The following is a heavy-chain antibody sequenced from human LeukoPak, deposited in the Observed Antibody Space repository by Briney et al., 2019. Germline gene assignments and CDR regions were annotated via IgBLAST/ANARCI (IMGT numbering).Heavy chain of an antibody. CDR3: AGGYYDSREYYFDY. CDR2: IYYSGST. V-gene: IGHV4-31*03. D-gene: IGHD3-22*01. J-gene: IGHJ4*02. CDR1: GGSISSGGYY. Sequence: PSETLSLTCTVSGGSISSGGYYWSWIRQHPGKGLEWIGYIYYSGSTYYNPSLKSRVTISVDTSKNQFSLKLSSVTAADTAVYYCAGGYYDSREYYFDYWGQGTLVTVSS.